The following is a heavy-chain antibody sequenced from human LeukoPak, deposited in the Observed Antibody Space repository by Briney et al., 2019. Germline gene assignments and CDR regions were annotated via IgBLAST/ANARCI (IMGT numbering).Heavy chain of an antibody. CDR3: ARGSPPPFGSSWYGTHFDY. D-gene: IGHD6-13*01. CDR1: GGSISSSSYY. V-gene: IGHV4-39*07. CDR2: IYYSGST. Sequence: PSETLSLTCTVSGGSISSSSYYWGWIRQPPGKGLEWIGSIYYSGSTYYNPSLKSRVTISVDMSKNQFSLKLSSVTAADTAVYYCARGSPPPFGSSWYGTHFDYWGQGTLVTVSS. J-gene: IGHJ4*02.